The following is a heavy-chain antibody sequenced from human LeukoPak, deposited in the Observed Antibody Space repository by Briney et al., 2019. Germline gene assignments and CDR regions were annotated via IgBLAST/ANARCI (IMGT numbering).Heavy chain of an antibody. J-gene: IGHJ3*02. D-gene: IGHD2-2*02. V-gene: IGHV3-13*01. CDR3: ARGTYCNSTSCYSHAFDI. CDR2: VGTVGDT. Sequence: GGSLRLSCAASGFTFSNYDMHWVRQATGKGLEWVSAVGTVGDTYYPGSVKGRFIISRENAKNSLYLQMNSLRAGDTAVYYCARGTYCNSTSCYSHAFDIRGQGTMVTVSS. CDR1: GFTFSNYD.